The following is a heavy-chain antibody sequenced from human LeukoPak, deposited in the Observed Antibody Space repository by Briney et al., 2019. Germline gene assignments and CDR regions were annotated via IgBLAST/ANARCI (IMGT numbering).Heavy chain of an antibody. Sequence: PGGALRLSCEASGISFCSSAMSWVRQAPGKGLEWVSGISGNGVGKSYAAFVKGRFTISRDNSKNTLFLQLNSLRVEDTALYYCAGDYDNYVTGAFDYWARGPLVTVSS. V-gene: IGHV3-23*01. CDR3: AGDYDNYVTGAFDY. CDR1: GISFCSSA. D-gene: IGHD3-22*01. J-gene: IGHJ4*02. CDR2: ISGNGVGK.